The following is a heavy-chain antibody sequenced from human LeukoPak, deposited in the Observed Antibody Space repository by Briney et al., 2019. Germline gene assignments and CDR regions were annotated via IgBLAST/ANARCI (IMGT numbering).Heavy chain of an antibody. Sequence: GGSLRLSCAASGFTFDDYAMHWVRQAPGKGLEWVSGISWNSGRIGYVDCVKGRFTISRDNAKNSLYLQMNSLRAEDTALYYCAKAFPVDTAAFDIWGQETMVTVSS. D-gene: IGHD5-18*01. CDR1: GFTFDDYA. V-gene: IGHV3-9*01. CDR2: ISWNSGRI. CDR3: AKAFPVDTAAFDI. J-gene: IGHJ3*02.